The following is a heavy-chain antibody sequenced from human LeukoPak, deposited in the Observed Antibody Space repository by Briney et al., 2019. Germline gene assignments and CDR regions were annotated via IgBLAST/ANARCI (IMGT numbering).Heavy chain of an antibody. V-gene: IGHV3-30*14. J-gene: IGHJ4*02. CDR2: ISYDGSNK. CDR1: TFTFITYA. D-gene: IGHD6-19*01. Sequence: GSLILSCAASTFTFITYAMHWVRQAPGKGLEGVTLISYDGSNKFYADSVKGRFTISRDNSKNTLYLQMNSLRAEDTAVYYCARGGSGWYKTFDYWGQGTLVTVSS. CDR3: ARGGSGWYKTFDY.